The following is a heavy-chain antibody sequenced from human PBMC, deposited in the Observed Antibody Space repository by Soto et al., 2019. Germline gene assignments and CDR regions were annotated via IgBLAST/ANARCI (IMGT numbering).Heavy chain of an antibody. V-gene: IGHV1-3*01. CDR3: ARARITMIVVVPFDP. D-gene: IGHD3-22*01. CDR2: INAGNGNT. Sequence: ASVKVSRKASGYTFTSYAMHWVRQAPGQRLEWMGWINAGNGNTKYSQKFQGRVTITRDTSASTAYMELSSLRSEDTAVYYCARARITMIVVVPFDPWGQGILVTVSS. J-gene: IGHJ5*02. CDR1: GYTFTSYA.